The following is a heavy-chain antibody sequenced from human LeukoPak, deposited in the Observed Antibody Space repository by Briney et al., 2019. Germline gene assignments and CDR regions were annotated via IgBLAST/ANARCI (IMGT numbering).Heavy chain of an antibody. Sequence: SGGSLRFSCAASGFSFSTYWMSWVRQAPGKGLEWVANIKQDESEKYYVDSVKGRFTISRDNTKNSLYLQMNSLRVEDTAVYYCASGRRLGRWGQGTLVTVSS. J-gene: IGHJ4*02. CDR2: IKQDESEK. CDR1: GFSFSTYW. CDR3: ASGRRLGR. V-gene: IGHV3-7*03. D-gene: IGHD6-19*01.